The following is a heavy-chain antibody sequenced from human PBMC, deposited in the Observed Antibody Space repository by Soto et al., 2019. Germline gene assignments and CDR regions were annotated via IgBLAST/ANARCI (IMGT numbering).Heavy chain of an antibody. CDR1: GFIFSNYA. CDR3: TKGGIPRRYNIPKVDFDY. J-gene: IGHJ4*02. Sequence: GGSLRLSCAASGFIFSNYAMSWVRQPPGRGLEGVSAISGSGATTYYPDSVKGRFTISRDNSKNTLYLQMNNLRADDTAVYYCTKGGIPRRYNIPKVDFDYWGQGSLVTVSS. V-gene: IGHV3-23*01. D-gene: IGHD1-1*01. CDR2: ISGSGATT.